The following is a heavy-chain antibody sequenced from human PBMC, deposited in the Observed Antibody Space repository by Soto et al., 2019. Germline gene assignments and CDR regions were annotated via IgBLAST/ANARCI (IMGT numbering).Heavy chain of an antibody. CDR3: ARGGYGYSGYHNNWFDP. CDR1: GGSISSGGYY. D-gene: IGHD5-12*01. J-gene: IGHJ5*02. CDR2: IYYSGST. V-gene: IGHV4-61*08. Sequence: PSETLSLTCTVSGGSISSGGYYWSWIRQHPGKGLEWIGYIYYSGSTNYNPSLKGRVTISVDTSKNQFSLKLSSVTAADTAVYYCARGGYGYSGYHNNWFDPWGQGTLVTVSS.